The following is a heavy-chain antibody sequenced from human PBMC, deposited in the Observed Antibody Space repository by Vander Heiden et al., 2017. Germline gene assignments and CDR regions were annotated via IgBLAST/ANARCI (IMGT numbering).Heavy chain of an antibody. J-gene: IGHJ5*02. D-gene: IGHD6-19*01. V-gene: IGHV3-21*01. CDR2: ISSSSSYI. Sequence: EVQLVESGGGLVKPGGTLRLTCAASGFTFSSYSLNWVRPAPGKGLEWVSSISSSSSYIYYADSVKGRFTIARDNAKNSLYLQMNSLRAEDTAVYYCARDRDPYSSGWYGWFDPWGQGTLVTVS. CDR1: GFTFSSYS. CDR3: ARDRDPYSSGWYGWFDP.